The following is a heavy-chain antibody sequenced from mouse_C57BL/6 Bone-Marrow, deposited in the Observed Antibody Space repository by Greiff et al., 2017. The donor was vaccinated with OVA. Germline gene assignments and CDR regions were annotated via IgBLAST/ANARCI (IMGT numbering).Heavy chain of an antibody. V-gene: IGHV5-6*02. J-gene: IGHJ2*01. CDR1: GFTFSSYG. CDR2: ISSGGSYT. D-gene: IGHD1-1*01. Sequence: EVKLMESGGDLVKPGGSLKLSCAASGFTFSSYGMSWVRQTPDKRLEWVATISSGGSYTYYPDSVKGRFTISRDNAKNTLYLQMSSLKSEDTAMYYCARRPYYYGSSYDYFDYWGQGTTLTVSS. CDR3: ARRPYYYGSSYDYFDY.